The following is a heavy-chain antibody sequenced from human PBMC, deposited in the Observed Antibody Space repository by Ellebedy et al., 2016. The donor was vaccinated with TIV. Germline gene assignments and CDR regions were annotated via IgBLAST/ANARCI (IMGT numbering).Heavy chain of an antibody. D-gene: IGHD6-13*01. CDR1: GFAFSSYA. J-gene: IGHJ4*02. Sequence: GESLKISCAASGFAFSSYAMSWVRQAPGKGLEWVSAIVGSGGSTYYADSVKGRFTMSRDNSKNTLYLQMNSLRAEDTAVYYCARGGYSSSWYGYFDYWGQGTLVTVSS. CDR2: IVGSGGST. CDR3: ARGGYSSSWYGYFDY. V-gene: IGHV3-23*01.